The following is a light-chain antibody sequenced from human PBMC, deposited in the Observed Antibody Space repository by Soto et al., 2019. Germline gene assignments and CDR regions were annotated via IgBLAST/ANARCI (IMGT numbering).Light chain of an antibody. CDR3: QQYGISPIT. CDR2: GAS. Sequence: RQSPDTMNVSPGERVTLSCRASQSVGTNLAWFQHKFGQAPRLLIYGASVRASGIPARFSGSGSGTDFTLTISRLEPEDFAVYYCQQYGISPITSGQGTRLE. V-gene: IGKV3-20*01. CDR1: QSVGTN. J-gene: IGKJ5*01.